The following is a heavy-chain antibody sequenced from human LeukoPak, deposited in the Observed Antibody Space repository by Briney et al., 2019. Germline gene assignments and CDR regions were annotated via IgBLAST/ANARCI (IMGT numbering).Heavy chain of an antibody. D-gene: IGHD1-7*01. CDR2: ISYDGSNK. CDR3: ARAGLGWNYGY. J-gene: IGHJ4*02. CDR1: GFTFSSYG. Sequence: PGRSLRLSCAASGFTFSSYGMHWVRQAPGKGLEWVAVISYDGSNKYYADSVKGRFTISRDNSKNTLYLQMNSLRAEDTAVYYCARAGLGWNYGYWGQGTLVTVTS. V-gene: IGHV3-30*03.